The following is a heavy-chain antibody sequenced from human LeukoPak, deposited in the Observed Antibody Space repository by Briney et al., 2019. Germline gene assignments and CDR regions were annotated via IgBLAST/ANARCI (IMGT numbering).Heavy chain of an antibody. CDR1: GGSISNYH. D-gene: IGHD6-19*01. J-gene: IGHJ4*02. CDR2: IRTSGST. V-gene: IGHV4-4*07. Sequence: SETLSLTCTVSGGSISNYHWSWIRRPAGKGLEWIGQIRTSGSTNYNPPLKSRVSMSIDTTEDRVSLTIRSVTAADTAFYYCARRDISSGWSFDYWGQGTLVTVSS. CDR3: ARRDISSGWSFDY.